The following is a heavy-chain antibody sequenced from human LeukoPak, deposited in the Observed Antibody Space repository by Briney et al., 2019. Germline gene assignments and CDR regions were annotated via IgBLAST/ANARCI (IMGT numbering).Heavy chain of an antibody. CDR1: GFTFSSYW. D-gene: IGHD6-6*01. CDR3: AKDPSSSAPLYYDC. Sequence: GGSLRLSCAASGFTFSSYWMHWVRQAPGKGLVWVSRINSDGSSTSYADSVKGRFTISRDNAKNTLYLQMNSLRAEDTAVYYCAKDPSSSAPLYYDCWGQGTLVTVSS. CDR2: INSDGSST. J-gene: IGHJ4*02. V-gene: IGHV3-74*01.